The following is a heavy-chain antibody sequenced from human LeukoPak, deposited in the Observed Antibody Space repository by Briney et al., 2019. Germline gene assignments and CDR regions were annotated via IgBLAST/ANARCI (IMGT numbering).Heavy chain of an antibody. J-gene: IGHJ4*02. D-gene: IGHD1-1*01. CDR2: ISSSSSYI. CDR3: ARNQKNWIHFDY. CDR1: GFTFSSYS. Sequence: PGGSLRLSCAASGFTFSSYSMNWVRQAPGKGLEWVSSISSSSSYIYYADSVKGRFTISRDNAKNSLYLQMNSLRAEDTAVYYCARNQKNWIHFDYWGQGTLVTVSS. V-gene: IGHV3-21*01.